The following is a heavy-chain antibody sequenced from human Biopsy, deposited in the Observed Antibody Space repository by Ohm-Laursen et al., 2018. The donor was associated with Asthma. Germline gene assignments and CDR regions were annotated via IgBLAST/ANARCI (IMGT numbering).Heavy chain of an antibody. CDR3: ARDAPTGGYIDY. CDR2: MSFDGRQT. D-gene: IGHD7-27*01. V-gene: IGHV3-30*03. Sequence: SLRLPCAASGFSFGSYGMHWVRQAPGKGLEWVAVMSFDGRQTYYADSVKGRFTISRDNPRNSLYLQMNSLRAEDTAVYYCARDAPTGGYIDYWGLGTLVTVSS. CDR1: GFSFGSYG. J-gene: IGHJ4*02.